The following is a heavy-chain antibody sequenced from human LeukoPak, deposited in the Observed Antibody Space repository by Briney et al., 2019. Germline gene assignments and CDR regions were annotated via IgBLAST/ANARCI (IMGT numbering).Heavy chain of an antibody. V-gene: IGHV3-23*01. D-gene: IGHD3-10*01. CDR1: GFTFRNCA. Sequence: PGGSLSLSCAASGFTFRNCAMSWVRQAPGKGLEWVSGISVTGYNTYYADSVKGRFTISRDNSKNTLYLQMNSLGAGDTAVYYCAKHVSGSLFYFDYWGQRTLVTVSS. J-gene: IGHJ4*02. CDR3: AKHVSGSLFYFDY. CDR2: ISVTGYNT.